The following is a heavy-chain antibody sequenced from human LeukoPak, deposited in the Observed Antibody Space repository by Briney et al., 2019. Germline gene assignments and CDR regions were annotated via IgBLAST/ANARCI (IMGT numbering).Heavy chain of an antibody. CDR2: VRYDGINK. J-gene: IGHJ4*02. Sequence: GGSLRLSCAASGFTFSRYGMHWVRQAPGKGLEWVAFVRYDGINKYYADSVTGRFTISRDNSRDTLYLQMNSLRAEDTAVYYCAREHSSSWSFDYWGQGTLVTVSS. D-gene: IGHD6-13*01. CDR1: GFTFSRYG. V-gene: IGHV3-30*02. CDR3: AREHSSSWSFDY.